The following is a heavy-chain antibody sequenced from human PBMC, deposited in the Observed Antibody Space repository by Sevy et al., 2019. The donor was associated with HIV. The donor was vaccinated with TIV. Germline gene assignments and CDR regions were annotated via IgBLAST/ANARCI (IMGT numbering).Heavy chain of an antibody. Sequence: SETLSLTCTVSGGSITSLYWNWIRQPPGKGLDWIANIYYNGHINYNPSLRSRVTLSLDTSKNQFSLRLSSVTAADTAMYYWAGGNAWGRGYSWGQGTLVTVSS. D-gene: IGHD1-26*01. J-gene: IGHJ4*02. CDR3: AGGNAWGRGYS. CDR1: GGSITSLY. V-gene: IGHV4-59*11. CDR2: IYYNGHI.